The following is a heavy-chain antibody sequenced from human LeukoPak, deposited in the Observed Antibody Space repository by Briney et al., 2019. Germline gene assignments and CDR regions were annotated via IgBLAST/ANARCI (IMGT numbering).Heavy chain of an antibody. CDR1: GFTFSSYT. D-gene: IGHD1-20*01. CDR2: ISSGGTFV. V-gene: IGHV3-21*04. Sequence: GGSLRLSCTGSGFTFSSYTLHWVRQAPGKELEWVSSISSGGTFVFYADSVTGRYTISRDNAGKFLYLQMDSLRAEDTAVYYCARLKPQRYYYNFNYYYMDVWGNGTTVTVSS. J-gene: IGHJ6*03. CDR3: ARLKPQRYYYNFNYYYMDV.